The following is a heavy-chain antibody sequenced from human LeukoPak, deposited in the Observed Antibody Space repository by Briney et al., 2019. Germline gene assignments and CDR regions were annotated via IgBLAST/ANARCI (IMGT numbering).Heavy chain of an antibody. J-gene: IGHJ4*02. D-gene: IGHD6-13*01. Sequence: GGSLRLSCAASGFTFTTYGMHWVRQAPGKGLEWVAFIRYDGSNKYYADSVKGRFTISRDNSKNTLYLQMNSLRAEDTAVYYCAKDKANGYSSSWGSSYYFDYWGQGTLVTVSS. CDR3: AKDKANGYSSSWGSSYYFDY. CDR2: IRYDGSNK. CDR1: GFTFTTYG. V-gene: IGHV3-30*02.